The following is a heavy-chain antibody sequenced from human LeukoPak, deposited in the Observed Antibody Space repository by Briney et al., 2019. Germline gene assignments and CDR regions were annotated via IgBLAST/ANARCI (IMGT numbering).Heavy chain of an antibody. CDR2: VGGGNSIT. J-gene: IGHJ4*02. V-gene: IGHV3-23*01. CDR3: AKGFWRYLDY. D-gene: IGHD1-1*01. CDR1: GFTFSTYA. Sequence: GGSLRLSCAAPGFTFSTYAMSWVRQAPGKGLEWVSAVGGGNSITYYTDSVKGRFTISRDNSKNTVYLQMNSLRAEDTAVYYCAKGFWRYLDYWGQGTLVTVSS.